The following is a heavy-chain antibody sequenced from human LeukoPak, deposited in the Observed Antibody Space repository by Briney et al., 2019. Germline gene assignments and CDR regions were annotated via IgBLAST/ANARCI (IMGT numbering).Heavy chain of an antibody. CDR2: ISSSGSII. D-gene: IGHD3-22*01. CDR3: ARAFYYDSSGYGMDV. CDR1: GFTFSSYE. J-gene: IGHJ6*02. Sequence: GGSLRLSCAASGFTFSSYEMNWVRQAPGKGLEWVSYISSSGSIIYYADSVKGRFTISRDNAKNSLYLQMNSLRAEDTAVYYCARAFYYDSSGYGMDVWGQGTTVTVSS. V-gene: IGHV3-48*03.